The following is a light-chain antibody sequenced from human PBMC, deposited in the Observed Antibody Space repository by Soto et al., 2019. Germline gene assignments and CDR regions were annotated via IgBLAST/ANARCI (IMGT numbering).Light chain of an antibody. J-gene: IGKJ3*01. CDR3: PQYDNLPFT. CDR2: DAS. V-gene: IGKV1-33*01. CDR1: QDISNY. Sequence: DIQMTQSPSSLSASVGDRVTITCQASQDISNYLNWYQQKPGKAPKLLIYDASNLETGVPSRFSESGSGTDFTFTISSLQAEDIATYYCPQYDNLPFTFGPGTKVDIK.